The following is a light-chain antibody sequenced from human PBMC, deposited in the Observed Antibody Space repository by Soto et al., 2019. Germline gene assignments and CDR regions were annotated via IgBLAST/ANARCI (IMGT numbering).Light chain of an antibody. CDR3: QQYLSYPIT. Sequence: DIQMTQSPSTLSASVGDRVTITCRASQSLSSWLAWYQQKPGKAPKTLIYKASSLESGVPSRFSGSGSGTEVTLTISSLQPDDFATYYCQQYLSYPITFGQGTRLEIK. CDR2: KAS. V-gene: IGKV1-5*03. J-gene: IGKJ5*01. CDR1: QSLSSW.